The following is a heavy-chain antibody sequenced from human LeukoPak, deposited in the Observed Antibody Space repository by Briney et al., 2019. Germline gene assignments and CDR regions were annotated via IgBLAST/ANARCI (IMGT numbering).Heavy chain of an antibody. D-gene: IGHD3-22*01. CDR3: ARDGRGVVVI. J-gene: IGHJ4*02. Sequence: SQTLSLTCTVSGGSISSGSYYWSWIRQPAGKGLEWIGRIYTSGSTNYNPSIKSRVTISVDTSKNQFSLKLSSVTAADTAVYYCARDGRGVVVIWGQGTLVTVSS. V-gene: IGHV4-61*02. CDR1: GGSISSGSYY. CDR2: IYTSGST.